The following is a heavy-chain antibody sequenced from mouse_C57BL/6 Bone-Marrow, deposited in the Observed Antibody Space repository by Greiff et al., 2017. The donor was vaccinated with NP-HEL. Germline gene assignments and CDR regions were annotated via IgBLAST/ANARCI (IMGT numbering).Heavy chain of an antibody. V-gene: IGHV1-81*01. Sequence: QVHVKQSGAELARPGASVKLSCKASGYTFTSYGISWVKQRTGQGLEWIGEIYPRSGNTYYNEKFKGKATLTADKSSSTAYMELRSLTSEDSAVYFCERAYYYGSSESYWGQGTTLTVSS. CDR2: IYPRSGNT. CDR3: ERAYYYGSSESY. D-gene: IGHD1-1*01. J-gene: IGHJ2*01. CDR1: GYTFTSYG.